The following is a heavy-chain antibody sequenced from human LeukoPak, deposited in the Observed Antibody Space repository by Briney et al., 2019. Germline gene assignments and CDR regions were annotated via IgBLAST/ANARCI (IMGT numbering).Heavy chain of an antibody. Sequence: PGGSLRLSCAASGFTFSNYAMSWVRQAPGKGLEWVSGISNSGSSTYYANSVKGRFTVSRDNSMSTLFLQMNSLRVEDTAVYYCTKISSRSVPRSYFDFWGQGNLVTVSS. J-gene: IGHJ4*01. D-gene: IGHD3-16*02. CDR1: GFTFSNYA. V-gene: IGHV3-23*01. CDR2: ISNSGSST. CDR3: TKISSRSVPRSYFDF.